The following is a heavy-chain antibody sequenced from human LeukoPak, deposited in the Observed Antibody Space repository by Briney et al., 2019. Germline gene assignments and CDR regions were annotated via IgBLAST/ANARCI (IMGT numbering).Heavy chain of an antibody. CDR2: ISSNGGST. D-gene: IGHD3/OR15-3a*01. J-gene: IGHJ4*02. CDR1: GFTFSSYA. CDR3: ARGVWDWGHLLLDY. V-gene: IGHV3-64*01. Sequence: HPGGSLRLSCAASGFTFSSYAMHWVRQAPGKGLEYVSAISSNGGSTYYANSVKGRFTISRDNSKNTLYLQMGSLRAEDKAVYYCARGVWDWGHLLLDYWGQGTLVTVSS.